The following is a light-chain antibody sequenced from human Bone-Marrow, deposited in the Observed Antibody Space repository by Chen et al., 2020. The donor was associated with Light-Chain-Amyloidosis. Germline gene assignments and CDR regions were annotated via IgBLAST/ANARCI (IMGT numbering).Light chain of an antibody. J-gene: IGLJ3*02. CDR1: NIGSTS. Sequence: SYFLSQPSSFSASPGQTATFSCGGNNIGSTSVHWYQQTPGQAPLLVVYDDSDRPSGIPERLSGSNSGNTATLTISRVEAGDEADYYCQVWDRSSDRPVFGGGTKLTVL. V-gene: IGLV3-21*02. CDR2: DDS. CDR3: QVWDRSSDRPV.